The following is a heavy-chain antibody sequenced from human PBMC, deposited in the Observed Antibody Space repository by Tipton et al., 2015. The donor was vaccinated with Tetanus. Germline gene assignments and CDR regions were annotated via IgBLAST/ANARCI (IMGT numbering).Heavy chain of an antibody. D-gene: IGHD3-22*01. CDR1: GYTFTGYY. Sequence: QLVLSGAEVKKPGASVKVSCKASGYTFTGYYIYWVRQAPGQGLEWMGWIDPNSGGTVYAQKFQGRVTMTRDTSISTAYMELRSLRSDDTAVYYCARDRGDYIYYGMDVWGPGTTVTVS. CDR3: ARDRGDYIYYGMDV. V-gene: IGHV1-2*02. CDR2: IDPNSGGT. J-gene: IGHJ6*02.